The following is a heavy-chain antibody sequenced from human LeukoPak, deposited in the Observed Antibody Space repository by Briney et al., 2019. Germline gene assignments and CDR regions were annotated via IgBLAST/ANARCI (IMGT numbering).Heavy chain of an antibody. J-gene: IGHJ6*03. D-gene: IGHD3-3*01. CDR2: INHSGST. CDR1: GGSFSGYY. V-gene: IGHV4-34*01. Sequence: SETLSLTCAVYGGSFSGYYWSWIRQPPGKGLGWIGEINHSGSTNYNPSLKSRVTISVGTSKNQFSLKLSSVTAADTAVYYCARGGDFWSGYYTGRSGYYYMDVQGKGTTVTVSS. CDR3: ARGGDFWSGYYTGRSGYYYMDV.